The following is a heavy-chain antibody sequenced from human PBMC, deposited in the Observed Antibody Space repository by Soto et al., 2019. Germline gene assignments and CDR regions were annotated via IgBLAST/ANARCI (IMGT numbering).Heavy chain of an antibody. CDR2: IIPLFGTA. CDR1: GGTFSRYA. V-gene: IGHV1-69*13. J-gene: IGHJ4*02. CDR3: ARDYGHDCSGGNCYFYV. D-gene: IGHD2-15*01. Sequence: SVKVSCKASGGTFSRYAINWVRQAPGHGLEWMGGIIPLFGTAKYAQKFQGRVTITADESTSTAHMELSSLRSEDTAVYYCARDYGHDCSGGNCYFYVWGQGTLGTIS.